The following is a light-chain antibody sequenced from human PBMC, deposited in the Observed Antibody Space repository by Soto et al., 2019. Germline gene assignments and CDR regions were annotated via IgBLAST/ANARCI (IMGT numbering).Light chain of an antibody. Sequence: DVQMTQSPSSLSASVGDRVTITCRASQAINSWLAWYQQKPGQAPKSLIYAASSLQPGGPSRFSGSESGTAFTLTISSLQPEDFATYYCQQYNVYPLTFGGGTKVESK. CDR1: QAINSW. CDR2: AAS. CDR3: QQYNVYPLT. J-gene: IGKJ4*01. V-gene: IGKV1D-16*01.